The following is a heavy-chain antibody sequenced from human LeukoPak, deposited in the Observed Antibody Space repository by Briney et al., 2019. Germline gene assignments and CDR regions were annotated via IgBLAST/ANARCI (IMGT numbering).Heavy chain of an antibody. V-gene: IGHV7-4-1*02. CDR3: ARMGYCTRATCGGAFDF. Sequence: ASVKVSCKASGYTFTSYAMNWVRQAPGQGPEWMGWINTNTENPAYAQGFTGRFVFPLDTSVSTAYLQINSLKTEDTAVYYCARMGYCTRATCGGAFDFWGQGTLVTVSS. J-gene: IGHJ4*02. D-gene: IGHD2-8*01. CDR2: INTNTENP. CDR1: GYTFTSYA.